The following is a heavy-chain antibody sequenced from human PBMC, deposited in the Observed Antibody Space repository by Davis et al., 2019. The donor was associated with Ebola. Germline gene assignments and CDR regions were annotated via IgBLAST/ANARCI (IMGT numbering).Heavy chain of an antibody. CDR3: ARTVDCDL. V-gene: IGHV3-11*01. D-gene: IGHD4-11*01. J-gene: IGHJ5*02. CDR1: GFIVNNNY. CDR2: ISKSGDTI. Sequence: GGSLRLSCAASGFIVNNNYMSWIRQAPGKGLEWVSYISKSGDTIFYADSVKGRFTISRDNARKSLYLQMTSLRAEDTAVYYCARTVDCDLWGQGTLVTVSS.